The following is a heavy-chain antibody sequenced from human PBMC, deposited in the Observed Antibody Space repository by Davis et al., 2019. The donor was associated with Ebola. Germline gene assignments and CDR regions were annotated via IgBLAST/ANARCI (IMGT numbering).Heavy chain of an antibody. CDR2: INIDGSRT. CDR1: GFTFSDYW. Sequence: GESLKISCAASGFTFSDYWMHWVRQAPGKGLVWVSRINIDGSRTSYADSVKGRFTISRDNSKNTLFLQMNYLRAEDTAVYYCVRDALGSSSSEVAFDIWGQGTMVTVSS. D-gene: IGHD6-6*01. J-gene: IGHJ3*02. CDR3: VRDALGSSSSEVAFDI. V-gene: IGHV3-74*01.